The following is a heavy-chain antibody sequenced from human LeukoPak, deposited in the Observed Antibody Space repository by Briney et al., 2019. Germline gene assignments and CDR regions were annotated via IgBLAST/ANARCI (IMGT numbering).Heavy chain of an antibody. V-gene: IGHV3-74*01. Sequence: GGSLRLLCAASGFTLSDYYINWVRQAPGKGPVWVSHISPDGRNIAYADSVKGRFTISRDSAKNTLYLQMNSLRVGDTAVYYCVRARWGATPYHFWGQGTLVTVSS. CDR3: VRARWGATPYHF. CDR2: ISPDGRNI. CDR1: GFTLSDYY. J-gene: IGHJ4*02. D-gene: IGHD1-26*01.